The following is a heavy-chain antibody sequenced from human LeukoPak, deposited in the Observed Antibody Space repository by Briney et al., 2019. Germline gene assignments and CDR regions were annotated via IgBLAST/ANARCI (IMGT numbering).Heavy chain of an antibody. CDR2: IIPIFGTG. V-gene: IGHV1-69*13. Sequence: SVKVSCKASGGTFSSYAISWVRQAPGQGLEWMGGIIPIFGTGNYAQKFQGRVTITADESTSTAYMELSSLRSEDTAVYYCASHSSSWYKDYYYMDVWGKGTTVTISS. CDR3: ASHSSSWYKDYYYMDV. CDR1: GGTFSSYA. D-gene: IGHD6-13*01. J-gene: IGHJ6*03.